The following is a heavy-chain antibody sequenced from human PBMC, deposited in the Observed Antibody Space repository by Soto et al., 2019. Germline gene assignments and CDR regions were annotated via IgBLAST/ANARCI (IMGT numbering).Heavy chain of an antibody. CDR2: IYYSETS. Sequence: SETLSLTCAVSGGSISSSSYYWDWIRQPPGKGLKWIGTIYYSETSNYNPSLRGRVTIVVDTSKNEFSLRLTSATAADTAVYYCTRHAIGVVVPAAIRNWGQGSLVTVSS. CDR3: TRHAIGVVVPAAIRN. D-gene: IGHD2-15*01. J-gene: IGHJ1*01. V-gene: IGHV4-39*01. CDR1: GGSISSSSYY.